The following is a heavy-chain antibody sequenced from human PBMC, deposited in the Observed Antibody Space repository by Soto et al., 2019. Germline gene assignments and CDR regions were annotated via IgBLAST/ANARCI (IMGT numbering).Heavy chain of an antibody. D-gene: IGHD5-18*01. CDR1: GFTFNAYS. CDR2: ISTTGGST. Sequence: DVQLVESGGSVVQPGGSLRLSCAASGFTFNAYSLSWVRQAPGKGLEWVSAISTTGGSTYYADSVKGRFTISRDNSQNTLSLQTSRMRAEDTAVFFFARHYSSTYSFRYWGQATLVTVSP. CDR3: ARHYSSTYSFRY. J-gene: IGHJ4*02. V-gene: IGHV3-23*04.